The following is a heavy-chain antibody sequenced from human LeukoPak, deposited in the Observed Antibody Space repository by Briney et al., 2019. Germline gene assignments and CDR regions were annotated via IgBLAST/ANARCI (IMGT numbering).Heavy chain of an antibody. V-gene: IGHV1-69*04. Sequence: SVKVSCKASGGTFSSYTISWVRQAPGQGLEWMGRIIPILGIANYARKFQGRVTITADKSTSTAYMELSSLRSEDTAVYYCARDPANGDYDDYWGQGTLVTVSS. CDR2: IIPILGIA. J-gene: IGHJ4*02. CDR3: ARDPANGDYDDY. CDR1: GGTFSSYT. D-gene: IGHD4-17*01.